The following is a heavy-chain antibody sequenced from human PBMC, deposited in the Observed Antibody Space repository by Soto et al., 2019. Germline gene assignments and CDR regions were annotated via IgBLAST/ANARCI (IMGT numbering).Heavy chain of an antibody. V-gene: IGHV2-5*02. D-gene: IGHD4-17*01. CDR3: AHLATYTYGDYEWFDP. J-gene: IGHJ5*02. CDR2: IYWDDDK. Sequence: QITLKESGPTLVKPTQTLTLTCTFSGFSLSTSGVGVGWIRQPPGKALEWLTLIYWDDDKRYSPSLKSRLTITKDTSKNQVVLTMTNMDPVDTATYYCAHLATYTYGDYEWFDPWGQGTLVTVSS. CDR1: GFSLSTSGVG.